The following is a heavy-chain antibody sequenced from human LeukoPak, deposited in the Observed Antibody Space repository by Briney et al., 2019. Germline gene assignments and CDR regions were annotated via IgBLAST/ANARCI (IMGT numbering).Heavy chain of an antibody. CDR2: ISSSSSYI. V-gene: IGHV3-21*01. J-gene: IGHJ4*02. CDR3: ARDCGGDCPLDY. CDR1: GFTFSSYS. Sequence: PGGSLRLSCAASGFTFSSYSMNWVRQAPGKGLEWVSSISSSSSYIYYADSVKGRFTISRDNAKNSLYLQMNSLRAEDTAVYYCARDCGGDCPLDYWGQGTLVTVSS. D-gene: IGHD2-21*01.